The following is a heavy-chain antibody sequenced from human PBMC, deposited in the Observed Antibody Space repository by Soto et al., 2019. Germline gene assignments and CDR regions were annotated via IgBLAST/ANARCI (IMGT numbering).Heavy chain of an antibody. CDR3: ARSDSNPYYYGMDV. CDR2: IYYSGST. Sequence: QVQLQESGPGLVKPSETLSLTCTVSGGSISSYYWSWIRQPPGKGLEWIGYIYYSGSTNYNPSLNSRVTISVDTSKNQFSLKLSSVTAADTAVYYCARSDSNPYYYGMDVWGQGTTVTVSS. CDR1: GGSISSYY. J-gene: IGHJ6*02. D-gene: IGHD4-4*01. V-gene: IGHV4-59*01.